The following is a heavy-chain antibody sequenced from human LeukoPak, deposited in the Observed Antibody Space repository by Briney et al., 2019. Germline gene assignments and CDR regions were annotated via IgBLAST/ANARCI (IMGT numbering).Heavy chain of an antibody. CDR1: GGSFSGYY. Sequence: SETLSLTCAVYGGSFSGYYWSWIRQPPGKGLEWIGEINHSGSTNYNPSLKSRVTISVDTSKNQFSLKLSSVTAADTAVYYCARRSSSRYPYYFDYWGRGTLVTVSS. V-gene: IGHV4-34*01. J-gene: IGHJ4*02. D-gene: IGHD6-13*01. CDR2: INHSGST. CDR3: ARRSSSRYPYYFDY.